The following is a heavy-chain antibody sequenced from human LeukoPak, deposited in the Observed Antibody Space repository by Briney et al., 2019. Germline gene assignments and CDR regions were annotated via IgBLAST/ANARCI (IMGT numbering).Heavy chain of an antibody. V-gene: IGHV3-30*18. D-gene: IGHD3-10*01. CDR1: GFTFSSYG. CDR2: ISYDGSNK. Sequence: PGRSLRLSCAASGFTFSSYGMHWVRQAPGKGLEWVAVISYDGSNKYYADSVKGRFTISRDNSKNTLYLQMNSLRAEDTAVYYCAKAMVRGDSPTRFDPWGQGTLVTVSS. J-gene: IGHJ5*02. CDR3: AKAMVRGDSPTRFDP.